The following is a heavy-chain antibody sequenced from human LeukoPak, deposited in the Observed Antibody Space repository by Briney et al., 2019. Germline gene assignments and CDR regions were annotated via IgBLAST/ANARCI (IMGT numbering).Heavy chain of an antibody. CDR3: ARDRYYDILTGLPYYYYYMDV. V-gene: IGHV3-7*01. D-gene: IGHD3-9*01. CDR2: IKQDGSEK. Sequence: GGSLRLSCAASGFTFSTYGMTWVRQAPGKGLEWVANIKQDGSEKYYVDSVKGRFTISRDNAKNSLYPQMNSLRAEDTAVYYCARDRYYDILTGLPYYYYYMDVWGKGTTVTVSS. CDR1: GFTFSTYG. J-gene: IGHJ6*03.